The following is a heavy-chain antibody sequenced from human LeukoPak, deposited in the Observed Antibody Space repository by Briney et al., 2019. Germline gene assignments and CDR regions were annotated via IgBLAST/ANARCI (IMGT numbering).Heavy chain of an antibody. CDR2: ISSSSSNI. J-gene: IGHJ5*02. V-gene: IGHV3-21*01. Sequence: GGSLRLSCAASAASGFSFRSFAINWVRQAPGKGLQWVSSISSSSSNIYHADSVKDRFTISRDNAKNSVFLQVNSLRVEDTAVYSCVGSRLTMVRGVSNWFDPWGQGTLVTVSS. CDR3: VGSRLTMVRGVSNWFDP. D-gene: IGHD3-10*01. CDR1: GFSFRSFA.